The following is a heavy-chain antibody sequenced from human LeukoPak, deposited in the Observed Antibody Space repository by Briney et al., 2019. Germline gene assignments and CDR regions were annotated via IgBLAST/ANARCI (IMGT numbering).Heavy chain of an antibody. CDR1: GFTFSSYG. CDR3: ARVDSSGYYNGMDV. V-gene: IGHV3-33*01. CDR2: IWYDGSNK. J-gene: IGHJ6*02. D-gene: IGHD3-22*01. Sequence: GGSLRLSCAASGFTFSSYGMHWVRQAPGKGLEWVAVIWYDGSNKYYADSVKGRFTISRDNSKNTLYLQMNSLRAEDTAVYYCARVDSSGYYNGMDVWGQGTTVTVSS.